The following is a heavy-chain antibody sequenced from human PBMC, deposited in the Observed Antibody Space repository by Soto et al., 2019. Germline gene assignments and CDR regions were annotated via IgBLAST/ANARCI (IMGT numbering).Heavy chain of an antibody. CDR1: DGSFSDYY. D-gene: IGHD5-18*01. V-gene: IGHV4-34*01. CDR2: INPTGRV. J-gene: IGHJ4*02. Sequence: QVQLQQWGAGLLKPSETLSLTCAVYDGSFSDYYWNWIRQPPGRGLEWIGEINPTGRVTYNPSLKRPVTLSVDTSKSHFCLNRSSVTAADTAVYYCAKRGARILLWPRPCDSWGQGTLVTVSS. CDR3: AKRGARILLWPRPCDS.